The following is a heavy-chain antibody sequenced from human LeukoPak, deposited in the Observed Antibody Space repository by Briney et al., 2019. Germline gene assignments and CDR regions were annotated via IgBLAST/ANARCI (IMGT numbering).Heavy chain of an antibody. D-gene: IGHD5-18*01. CDR1: GYSFTSYW. CDR3: ARRGYSYGLTGYFDY. Sequence: GESLKISCKGSGYSFTSYWIGWVRQMPGKGLEWMGIIHPGDSDTRYSPSFQGQVTISADKSISTAYLQWSSLKASDTAMYYCARRGYSYGLTGYFDYWGQGTLVTVSS. CDR2: IHPGDSDT. V-gene: IGHV5-51*01. J-gene: IGHJ4*02.